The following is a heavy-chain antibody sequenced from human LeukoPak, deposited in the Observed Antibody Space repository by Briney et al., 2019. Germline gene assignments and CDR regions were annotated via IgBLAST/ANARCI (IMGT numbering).Heavy chain of an antibody. CDR1: GGTFSSYA. J-gene: IGHJ5*02. CDR2: IIPIFGTA. D-gene: IGHD5-18*01. Sequence: SVKVSCKASGGTFSSYAISWVRQAPGQGLEWMGAIIPIFGTANYAQKFQGRVTITTDESTSTAYMELSSLRSEDTAVYYCASWYSYGRNWFDPWGQGTLVTVSS. CDR3: ASWYSYGRNWFDP. V-gene: IGHV1-69*05.